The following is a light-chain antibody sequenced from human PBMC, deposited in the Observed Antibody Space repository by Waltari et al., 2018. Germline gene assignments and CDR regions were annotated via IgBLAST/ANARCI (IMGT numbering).Light chain of an antibody. V-gene: IGKV3-20*01. CDR1: QSVTSSF. CDR3: QQYGNSPTT. J-gene: IGKJ1*01. CDR2: GAF. Sequence: EIVLTQSPGTLSLSRGERASLSCRARQSVTSSFLAWYQQKPGQAPRLLIYGAFSRATGIPERFSGSGSGTDFTLTISRLEPEDFAVYSCQQYGNSPTTFGQGTKVEVK.